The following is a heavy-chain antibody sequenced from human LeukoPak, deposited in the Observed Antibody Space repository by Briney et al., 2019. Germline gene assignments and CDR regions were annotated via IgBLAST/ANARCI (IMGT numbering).Heavy chain of an antibody. CDR2: IYYSGST. J-gene: IGHJ4*02. CDR1: GGSISSGDYY. CDR3: ARVFLYPGRANYFDY. Sequence: SETLSLTCTVSGGSISSGDYYWSWIRQPPGKGLEWIGYIYYSGSTYYNPSLKSRVTISVDTSTNQFSLKLSSVTAADTAVYYCARVFLYPGRANYFDYWGQGTLVTVSS. D-gene: IGHD3-10*01. V-gene: IGHV4-30-4*01.